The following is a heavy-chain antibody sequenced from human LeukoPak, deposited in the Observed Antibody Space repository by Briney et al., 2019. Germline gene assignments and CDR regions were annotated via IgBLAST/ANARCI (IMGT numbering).Heavy chain of an antibody. CDR3: ARDRNYYGSGSLNWFDP. D-gene: IGHD3-10*01. CDR1: GGSISSGGYS. CDR2: IYHSGST. V-gene: IGHV4-30-2*01. J-gene: IGHJ5*02. Sequence: SQTLSLTCAVSGGSISSGGYSWSWIRQPPGKGLEWIGYIYHSGSTYYNPSLKSRVTISVDRSKNQFSLKLSSVTAADTAVYYCARDRNYYGSGSLNWFDPWGQGTLVTVSS.